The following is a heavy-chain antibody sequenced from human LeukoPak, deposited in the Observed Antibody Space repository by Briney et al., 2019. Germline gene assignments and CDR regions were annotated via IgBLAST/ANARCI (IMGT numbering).Heavy chain of an antibody. CDR2: INPNSGGT. D-gene: IGHD6-19*01. Sequence: GASVKVSCKASGYTFTGNYMHWVRQAPGQGLEWMGWINPNSGGTNYAQKFQGRVTMTRDTSISTAYMELSRLIFDDTAVYYCAREGYSSGGFPWGQGTLVTVSS. V-gene: IGHV1-2*02. CDR3: AREGYSSGGFP. CDR1: GYTFTGNY. J-gene: IGHJ5*02.